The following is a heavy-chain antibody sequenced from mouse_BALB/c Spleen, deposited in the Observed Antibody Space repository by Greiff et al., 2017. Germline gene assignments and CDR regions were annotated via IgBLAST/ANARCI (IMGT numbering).Heavy chain of an antibody. CDR1: GFTFSNYW. D-gene: IGHD2-3*01. V-gene: IGHV6-6*02. CDR3: TRRDGYYSFAY. CDR2: IRLKSNNYAT. Sequence: EVQGVESGGGLVQPGGSMKLSCVASGFTFSNYWMNWVRQSPEKGLEWVAEIRLKSNNYATHYAESVKGRFTISRDDSKSSVYLQMNNLRAEDTGIYYCTRRDGYYSFAYWGQGTLVTVSA. J-gene: IGHJ3*01.